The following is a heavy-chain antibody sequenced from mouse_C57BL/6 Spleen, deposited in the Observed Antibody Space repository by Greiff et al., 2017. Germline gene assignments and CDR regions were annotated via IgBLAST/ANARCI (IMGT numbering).Heavy chain of an antibody. CDR2: IDPSDSYT. CDR3: AKFQRGAMDY. CDR1: GYTFTSYW. J-gene: IGHJ4*01. Sequence: VQLQQSGAELVKPGASVKLSCKASGYTFTSYWMQWVKQRPGQGLEWIGEIDPSDSYTNYNQKFKGKATLTVDTSSSTAYMQLSSLTSEDSAVYYCAKFQRGAMDYWGQGTSVTVSS. V-gene: IGHV1-50*01.